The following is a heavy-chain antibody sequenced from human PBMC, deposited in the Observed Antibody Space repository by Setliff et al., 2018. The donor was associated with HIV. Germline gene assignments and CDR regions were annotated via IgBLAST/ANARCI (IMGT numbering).Heavy chain of an antibody. D-gene: IGHD3-3*01. CDR2: INWNGGKT. CDR1: GFTFDDYG. CDR3: ATANYDYAAYGAV. J-gene: IGHJ4*02. Sequence: GESLRLSCTASGFTFDDYGMSWVRQRPGKGLEWVSGINWNGGKTDYADSVKGRFSISRDNARNSLYLQMNRLRVEDTALYYCATANYDYAAYGAVWGQGTLVTVSS. V-gene: IGHV3-20*04.